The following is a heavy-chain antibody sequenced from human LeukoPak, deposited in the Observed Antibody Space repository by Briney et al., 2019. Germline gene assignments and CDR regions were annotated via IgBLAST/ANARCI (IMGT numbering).Heavy chain of an antibody. CDR1: GGTFTSYA. CDR2: IIPIFGTA. Sequence: SVKVSCKASGGTFTSYAISWVRQAPGQGLEWMGGIIPIFGTANYAQKFQGRVTITADESTSTAYMELSSLRSEDTAVYYCARGRQLERLYAFDIWGQGTMVTVSS. CDR3: ARGRQLERLYAFDI. V-gene: IGHV1-69*01. D-gene: IGHD1-1*01. J-gene: IGHJ3*02.